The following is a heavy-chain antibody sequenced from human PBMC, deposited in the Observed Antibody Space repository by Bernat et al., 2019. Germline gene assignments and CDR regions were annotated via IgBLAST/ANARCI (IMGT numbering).Heavy chain of an antibody. CDR1: GGTFSSYA. CDR2: IIPIFGIA. V-gene: IGHV1-69*17. D-gene: IGHD4-17*01. CDR3: ARAPLDYGDFFYYMDG. J-gene: IGHJ6*03. Sequence: QVQLVQSGAEVKKPGSSVKVSCKASGGTFSSYAISWVRQAPGQGLEWMGGIIPIFGIANYAQKFQGRVTITADKSTSTAYMELSSLRSEDTAVYYCARAPLDYGDFFYYMDGWGKGTTVTVP.